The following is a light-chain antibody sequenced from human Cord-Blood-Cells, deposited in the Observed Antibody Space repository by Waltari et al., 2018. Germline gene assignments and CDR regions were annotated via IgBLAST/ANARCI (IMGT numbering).Light chain of an antibody. CDR2: AVS. J-gene: IGLJ3*02. CDR1: SSDVGSYNR. Sequence: QSALTQPPSVSGSPGQSVTLSCTGTSSDVGSYNRVSWYQQPPGTAPKHMIYAVSNRPSGVPDRFSGSKSGNTASLTISGLQAEDEADYYCSSYTSSSTWVFGGGTKLTV. V-gene: IGLV2-18*02. CDR3: SSYTSSSTWV.